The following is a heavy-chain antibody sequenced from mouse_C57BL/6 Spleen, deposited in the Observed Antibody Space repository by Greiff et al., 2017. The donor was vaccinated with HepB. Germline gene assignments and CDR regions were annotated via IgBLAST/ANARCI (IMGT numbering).Heavy chain of an antibody. J-gene: IGHJ2*01. D-gene: IGHD1-1*01. Sequence: VQLKESGAELVKPGASVKLSCTASGFNIKDYYMHWVKQRTEQGLEWIGRIDPEDGETKYAPKFQGKATITADTSSNTAYLQLSSLTSEDTAVYYCADYYGSSSDYFDYWGQGTTLTVSS. CDR1: GFNIKDYY. V-gene: IGHV14-2*01. CDR3: ADYYGSSSDYFDY. CDR2: IDPEDGET.